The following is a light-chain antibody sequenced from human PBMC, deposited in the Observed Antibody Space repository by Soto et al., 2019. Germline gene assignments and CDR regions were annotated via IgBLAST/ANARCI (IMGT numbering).Light chain of an antibody. Sequence: EIVLTQSAATLSLSPGERANLSCRASQSVSSYLAWYQQKPGQAPRLLIYDASNRATGIPARFSGSGSGTDFTLTISSLEPEDFAVYYCQQRSNWLFTFGPGNKVDIK. J-gene: IGKJ3*01. V-gene: IGKV3-11*01. CDR2: DAS. CDR1: QSVSSY. CDR3: QQRSNWLFT.